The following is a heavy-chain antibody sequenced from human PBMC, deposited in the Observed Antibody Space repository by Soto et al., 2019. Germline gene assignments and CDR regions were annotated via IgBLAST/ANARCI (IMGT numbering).Heavy chain of an antibody. D-gene: IGHD3-3*01. Sequence: GASVKVSCKASGYTFTNNDVSWVRQATGQGLEWMGWMNPGSGDTGYAQKFQGRVTMTRDISIATAYMELSSLRSDDTAIYYCATMATFGALSWFDPWGQGTLVTVSS. CDR1: GYTFTNND. V-gene: IGHV1-8*01. CDR3: ATMATFGALSWFDP. J-gene: IGHJ5*02. CDR2: MNPGSGDT.